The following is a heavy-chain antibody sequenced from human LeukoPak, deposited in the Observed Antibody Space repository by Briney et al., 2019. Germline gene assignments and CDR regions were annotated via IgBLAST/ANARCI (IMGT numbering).Heavy chain of an antibody. CDR2: MSSSGSTV. J-gene: IGHJ3*02. CDR1: GFTFSSYE. Sequence: GGSLRLSCAASGFTFSSYEMNWVRQAPGKGLEWVSYMSSSGSTVYYADSVKGRFTISRGNAKNSLYLQMNSLRAEDTAVYYCARWGAAASAFDIWGQGTMVTVSS. V-gene: IGHV3-48*03. D-gene: IGHD6-13*01. CDR3: ARWGAAASAFDI.